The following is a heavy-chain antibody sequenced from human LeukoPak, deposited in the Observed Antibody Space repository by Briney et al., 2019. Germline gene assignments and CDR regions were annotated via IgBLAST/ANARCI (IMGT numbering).Heavy chain of an antibody. D-gene: IGHD3-16*01. V-gene: IGHV3-30*18. Sequence: GGSLGLSCAASGFTFSSYGMHWVRQAPGKGLEWVAVISYDGSNKYYADSVKGRFTISRDNSKNTLYLQMNSLRAEDTAVYYCAKDGGSLGLAAFDIWGQGTMVTVSS. CDR3: AKDGGSLGLAAFDI. CDR1: GFTFSSYG. CDR2: ISYDGSNK. J-gene: IGHJ3*02.